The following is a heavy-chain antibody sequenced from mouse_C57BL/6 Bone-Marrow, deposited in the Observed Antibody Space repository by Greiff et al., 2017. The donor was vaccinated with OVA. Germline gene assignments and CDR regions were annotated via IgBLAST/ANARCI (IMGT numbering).Heavy chain of an antibody. V-gene: IGHV7-1*01. Sequence: EVQLVESGGGLVQSGRSLRLSCATSGFTFSDFYMEWVRQAPGKGLEWIAASRNKANDYTTEYSASVKGRFIVSRDTSQSILYLQMNALRAEDTAIYYCARGAGSQVPHWYFDVWGTGTTVTVSS. CDR2: SRNKANDYTT. CDR3: ARGAGSQVPHWYFDV. D-gene: IGHD1-1*01. J-gene: IGHJ1*03. CDR1: GFTFSDFY.